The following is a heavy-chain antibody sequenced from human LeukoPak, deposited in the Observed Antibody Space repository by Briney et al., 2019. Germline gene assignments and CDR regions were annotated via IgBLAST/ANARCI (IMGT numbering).Heavy chain of an antibody. Sequence: ASVKVSCKAYGYTFTGYYMHWVRQAPGQGLEWMGWINPKSGVTNYAQKFQGRVTMTRDTSVTTAYMEVSRLTSDDTAVYYCARALNSIDAFDIWGQGTMVTVSS. D-gene: IGHD3-3*02. CDR3: ARALNSIDAFDI. CDR2: INPKSGVT. V-gene: IGHV1-2*02. J-gene: IGHJ3*02. CDR1: GYTFTGYY.